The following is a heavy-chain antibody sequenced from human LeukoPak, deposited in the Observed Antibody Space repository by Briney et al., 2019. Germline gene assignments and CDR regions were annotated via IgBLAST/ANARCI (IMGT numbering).Heavy chain of an antibody. D-gene: IGHD3-16*01. Sequence: SETLSLTCTVSGGSISSYYWSWIRQPPGKGLEWIGYIYYSGSTNYNPSLKSRVTISVDKSKNQFSLKLSSVTAADTAVYYCARRLKWYFDLWGRGTLVTVSS. CDR2: IYYSGST. CDR3: ARRLKWYFDL. CDR1: GGSISSYY. J-gene: IGHJ2*01. V-gene: IGHV4-59*12.